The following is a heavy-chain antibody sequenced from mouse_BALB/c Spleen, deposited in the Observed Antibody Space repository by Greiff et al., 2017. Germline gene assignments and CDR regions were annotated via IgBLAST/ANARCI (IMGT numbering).Heavy chain of an antibody. CDR1: GYTFTDYA. Sequence: QVQLQQSGAELVRPGVSVKISCKGSGYTFTDYAMHWVKQSHAKSLEWIGVISTYYGDASYNQKFKGKATMTVDKSSSTAYMELARLTSEDSAIYYCARDYGSSYGAMDYWGQGTSVTVSS. D-gene: IGHD1-1*01. J-gene: IGHJ4*01. CDR3: ARDYGSSYGAMDY. V-gene: IGHV1S137*01. CDR2: ISTYYGDA.